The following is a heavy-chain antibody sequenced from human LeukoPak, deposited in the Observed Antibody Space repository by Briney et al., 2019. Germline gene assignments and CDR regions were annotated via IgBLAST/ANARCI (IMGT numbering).Heavy chain of an antibody. V-gene: IGHV5-51*01. CDR1: GYSFTSYW. Sequence: GESLKISCKGSGYSFTSYWIGWVRQMPGKGLEWMGIIYPGDSDTRYSPSLQGQVTISADKSISTAYLQWSSLKASDTAMYYCARIYYDSSGYPLNFDYWGQGTLVTVSS. CDR3: ARIYYDSSGYPLNFDY. CDR2: IYPGDSDT. J-gene: IGHJ4*02. D-gene: IGHD3-22*01.